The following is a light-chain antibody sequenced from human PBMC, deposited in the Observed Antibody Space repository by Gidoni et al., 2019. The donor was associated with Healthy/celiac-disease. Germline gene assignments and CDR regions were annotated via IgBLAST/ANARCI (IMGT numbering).Light chain of an antibody. Sequence: ERVMTQSPATQSVSPGARATLSCRASQSVSSNLARYQQKPGQAPRLPIYCSSTRATGIPARFSGSGSGTEFTLTISSLQSEDFAVYYCQQYNNWPTWTFGQGTKVEIK. CDR1: QSVSSN. V-gene: IGKV3-15*01. CDR3: QQYNNWPTWT. CDR2: CSS. J-gene: IGKJ1*01.